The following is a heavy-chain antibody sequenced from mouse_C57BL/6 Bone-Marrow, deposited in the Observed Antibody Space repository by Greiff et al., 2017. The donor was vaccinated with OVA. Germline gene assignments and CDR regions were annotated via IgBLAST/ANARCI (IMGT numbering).Heavy chain of an antibody. CDR3: ARHDYGNSYAMDY. V-gene: IGHV5-12*01. Sequence: VQLKESGGGLVQPGGSLKLSCAASGFTFSDYYMYWVRQTPEKRLEWVAYISNGGGSTYYPDTVKGRFTISRDNAKNTLYLQMSRLKSEDTAMYYCARHDYGNSYAMDYWGQGTSVTVSS. CDR1: GFTFSDYY. D-gene: IGHD2-1*01. J-gene: IGHJ4*01. CDR2: ISNGGGST.